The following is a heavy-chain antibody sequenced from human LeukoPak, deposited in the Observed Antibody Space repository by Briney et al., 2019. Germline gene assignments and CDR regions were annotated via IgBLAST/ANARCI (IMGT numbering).Heavy chain of an antibody. Sequence: RQPPGKGLEWIGEINHSGSTNYNPSLKSRVTISVDTSKNQFSLKLSSVTAADTAVYYCARVAEADYGDYYFDYWGQGTLVTVSS. D-gene: IGHD4-17*01. CDR3: ARVAEADYGDYYFDY. V-gene: IGHV4-34*01. J-gene: IGHJ4*02. CDR2: INHSGST.